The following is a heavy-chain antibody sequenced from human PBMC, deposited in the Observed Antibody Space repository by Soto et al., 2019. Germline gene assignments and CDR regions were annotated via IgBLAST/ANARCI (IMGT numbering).Heavy chain of an antibody. J-gene: IGHJ6*03. CDR3: ARDWGNWNYGYYYRDV. CDR2: IYSGGST. Sequence: EVQLVESGGGLVQPGGSLRLSCAASGFTVSSNYMSWVRQAPGKGLEWVSGIYSGGSTYYADSVKGRFTISRDNSKNTLSLQMDSLRAEDTAVYYCARDWGNWNYGYYYRDVWGKGTTVTVSS. V-gene: IGHV3-66*01. D-gene: IGHD1-1*01. CDR1: GFTVSSNY.